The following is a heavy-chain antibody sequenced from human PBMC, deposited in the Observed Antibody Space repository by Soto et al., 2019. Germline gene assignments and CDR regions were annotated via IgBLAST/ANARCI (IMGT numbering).Heavy chain of an antibody. Sequence: SETLSLTCAVYGGSFSGYYWSWIRQSPGKGLEWIGEINRSGSTNYNPSLKSRVTISVDTSKNQFSLKLSSVTAADMAVYYCARKSYIVATINWFDPWGQGTLVTVSS. CDR1: GGSFSGYY. CDR3: ARKSYIVATINWFDP. V-gene: IGHV4-34*01. J-gene: IGHJ5*02. D-gene: IGHD5-12*01. CDR2: INRSGST.